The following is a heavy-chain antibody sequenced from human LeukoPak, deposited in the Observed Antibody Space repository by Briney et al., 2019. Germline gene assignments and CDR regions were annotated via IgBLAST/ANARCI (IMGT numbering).Heavy chain of an antibody. J-gene: IGHJ4*02. V-gene: IGHV3-53*01. D-gene: IGHD3-10*01. Sequence: GGSLRLSCAASGFTVSSNYMSWVRQAPGKGLEWVSVIYSGGSTYYADSVKGRFTISRDNSKNTLYLQMNSLRAEDTAVYYCASSPTTVRGVMVYWGQGTLVTVSS. CDR1: GFTVSSNY. CDR3: ASSPTTVRGVMVY. CDR2: IYSGGST.